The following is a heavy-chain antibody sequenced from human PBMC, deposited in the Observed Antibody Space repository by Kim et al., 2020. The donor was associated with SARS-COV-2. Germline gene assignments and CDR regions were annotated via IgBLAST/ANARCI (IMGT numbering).Heavy chain of an antibody. CDR1: GFTFSSYW. CDR2: IKPDGSEK. V-gene: IGHV3-7*03. J-gene: IGHJ3*01. CDR3: AKDANSHDV. Sequence: GSLRLSCAASGFTFSSYWMNWVRQAPGSGLEWVANIKPDGSEKFYVDSLKGRFTISRDNAKNSLYLQMNSLRAEDTAVYYCAKDANSHDVWGQGTMVTVS.